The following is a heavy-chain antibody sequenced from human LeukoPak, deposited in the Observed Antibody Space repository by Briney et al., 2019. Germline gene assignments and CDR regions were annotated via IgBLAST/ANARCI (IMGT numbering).Heavy chain of an antibody. D-gene: IGHD3-16*01. CDR2: IYSGGST. CDR3: ARDHSMMDAFDI. J-gene: IGHJ3*02. Sequence: SGGSLRLSCAASGFTFSSYWMHWVRQAPGKGLEWVSVIYSGGSTYYADSVKGRFTISRDNSKNTLYLQMNSLRAEDTAVYYCARDHSMMDAFDIWGQGTMVTVSS. V-gene: IGHV3-66*01. CDR1: GFTFSSYW.